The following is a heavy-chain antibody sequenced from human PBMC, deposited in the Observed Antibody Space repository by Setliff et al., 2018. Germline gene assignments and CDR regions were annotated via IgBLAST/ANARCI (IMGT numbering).Heavy chain of an antibody. V-gene: IGHV4-4*08. CDR2: IHPSGST. D-gene: IGHD3-10*01. Sequence: LSLTCTVSGGSISRYYWSWIRQPPGKGLEWIAYIHPSGSTSYNPSLKSRVTISVDTSKNQFSLKLTSVTAADTAVYYCARVDYGSGSYPSDWGQGALVTVSS. CDR3: ARVDYGSGSYPSD. CDR1: GGSISRYY. J-gene: IGHJ4*02.